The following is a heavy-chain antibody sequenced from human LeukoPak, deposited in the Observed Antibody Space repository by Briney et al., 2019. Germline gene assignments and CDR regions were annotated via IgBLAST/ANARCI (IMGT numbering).Heavy chain of an antibody. CDR2: IKQDGSEK. D-gene: IGHD3-10*01. CDR3: ASGVHYFDY. J-gene: IGHJ4*02. Sequence: GGSLRLSCAASGFTFSSYWMGWVRQAPGKGLEWVANIKQDGSEKYYVDSVKGQFTISRDNAKNSLYLQMNSLRAEDTAVYYCASGVHYFDYWGQGTLVTVSS. CDR1: GFTFSSYW. V-gene: IGHV3-7*01.